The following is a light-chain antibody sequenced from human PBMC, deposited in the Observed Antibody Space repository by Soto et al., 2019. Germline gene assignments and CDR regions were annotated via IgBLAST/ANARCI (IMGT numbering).Light chain of an antibody. CDR3: QQYNSLSYT. J-gene: IGKJ2*01. CDR1: QSIDNW. CDR2: KAS. V-gene: IGKV1-5*03. Sequence: EIQMTQSPSTLSTSVGDRVTITCRASQSIDNWLAWFQQKPGKAPKLLIYKASTLESGAPSRFSGSGSGTEFTLTISSLQPDDFATYYCQQYNSLSYTFGQGTKLEIK.